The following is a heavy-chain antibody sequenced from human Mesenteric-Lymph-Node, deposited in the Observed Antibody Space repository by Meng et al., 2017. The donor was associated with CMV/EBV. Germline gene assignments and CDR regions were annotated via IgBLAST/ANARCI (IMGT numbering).Heavy chain of an antibody. D-gene: IGHD6-13*01. CDR3: ARDSASNWYYFDY. CDR1: GFTFSSYS. J-gene: IGHJ4*02. CDR2: ISSSSSYI. V-gene: IGHV3-21*01. Sequence: GGSLRLSCAASGFTFSSYSMNWVRQAPGKGLEWVSSISSSSSYIYYADSVKGRFTISRDNAKNSLYAQMNSLRAEDTAVYYCARDSASNWYYFDYWGQGTLVTVSS.